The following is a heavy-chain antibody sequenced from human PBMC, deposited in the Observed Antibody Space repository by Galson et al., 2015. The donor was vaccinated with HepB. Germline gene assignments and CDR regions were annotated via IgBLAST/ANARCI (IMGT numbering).Heavy chain of an antibody. CDR1: AFTFNNYA. CDR3: AKPALGYYDSSGYYLYYFDY. J-gene: IGHJ4*02. CDR2: ISGSGGRT. Sequence: SLRLSCAASAFTFNNYAMSWVRQAPGKGLEWVSAISGSGGRTHYADSVKGRFTISRDNSKNTLYLQMNSLRAEDTAVYYCAKPALGYYDSSGYYLYYFDYWGQGTLVTVSS. V-gene: IGHV3-23*01. D-gene: IGHD3-22*01.